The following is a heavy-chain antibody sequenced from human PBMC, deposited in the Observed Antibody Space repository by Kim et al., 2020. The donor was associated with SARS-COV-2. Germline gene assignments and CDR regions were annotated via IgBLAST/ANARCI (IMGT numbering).Heavy chain of an antibody. V-gene: IGHV4-34*01. D-gene: IGHD3-10*01. CDR3: ARAARAMVRGVIRGYYFDY. Sequence: SETLSLTCAVYGGSFSGYYWSWIRQPPGKGLEWIGEINHSGSTNYNPSLKSRVTISVDTSKNQFSLKLSSVTAAVTAVYYCARAARAMVRGVIRGYYFDYWGQGTLVTVSS. CDR2: INHSGST. CDR1: GGSFSGYY. J-gene: IGHJ4*02.